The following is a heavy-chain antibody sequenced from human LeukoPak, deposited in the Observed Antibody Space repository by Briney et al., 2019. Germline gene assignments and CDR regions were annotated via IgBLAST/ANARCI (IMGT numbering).Heavy chain of an antibody. CDR3: MSDYGA. D-gene: IGHD4/OR15-4a*01. CDR1: GFTFSRYW. V-gene: IGHV3-74*01. Sequence: GGSLRLSCATSGFTFSRYWMYWVRQAPGKGLVWVSRINSDGYSTTYADFVKGRFTISRDNAKNTLYLQMKSLRADDTAVYYCMSDYGAWGQGTLVTVSP. CDR2: INSDGYST. J-gene: IGHJ5*02.